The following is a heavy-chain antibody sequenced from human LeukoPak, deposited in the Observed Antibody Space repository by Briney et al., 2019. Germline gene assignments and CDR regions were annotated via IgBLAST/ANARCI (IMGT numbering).Heavy chain of an antibody. CDR1: GFTFSNAW. V-gene: IGHV3-15*01. Sequence: KTGGSLRLSCVASGFTFSNAWMSWVRQVPGKGLEWVGRIKSRTDGGTTDYAAPVKGRFIISRDDSKNTLYLQMNSLRAEDTAVYYCAKEARAGYCSSTSCPGGFDYWGQGTLVTVSS. CDR2: IKSRTDGGTT. CDR3: AKEARAGYCSSTSCPGGFDY. J-gene: IGHJ4*02. D-gene: IGHD2-2*01.